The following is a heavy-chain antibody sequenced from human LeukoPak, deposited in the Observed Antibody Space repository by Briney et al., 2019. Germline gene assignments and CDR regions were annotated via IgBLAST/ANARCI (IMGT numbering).Heavy chain of an antibody. J-gene: IGHJ4*02. Sequence: GGSLRLSCAASGFTFDDYAMHWVRQAPGKGLEWVSLISWDGGSTYYADSVKGRFTISRDNSKNSLYLQMNSLRAEDTALYYCAKDRNYGDRGGYYFDYWGQGTLVTVSS. CDR2: ISWDGGST. D-gene: IGHD4-17*01. CDR3: AKDRNYGDRGGYYFDY. CDR1: GFTFDDYA. V-gene: IGHV3-43D*03.